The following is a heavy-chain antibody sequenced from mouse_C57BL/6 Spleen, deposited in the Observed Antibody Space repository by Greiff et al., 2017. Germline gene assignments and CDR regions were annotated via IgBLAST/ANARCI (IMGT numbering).Heavy chain of an antibody. CDR1: GFTFSSYG. CDR2: ISSGGSYT. CDR3: ALYSWDDFGY. D-gene: IGHD4-1*01. Sequence: EVQRVESGGDLVKPGGSLKLSCAASGFTFSSYGMSWVRQTPDKRLEWVATISSGGSYTYYPDSVKGRFTISRDNAKNTLYLQMSSLKSEYTAMYYCALYSWDDFGYWGQGTTLTVSS. V-gene: IGHV5-6*01. J-gene: IGHJ2*01.